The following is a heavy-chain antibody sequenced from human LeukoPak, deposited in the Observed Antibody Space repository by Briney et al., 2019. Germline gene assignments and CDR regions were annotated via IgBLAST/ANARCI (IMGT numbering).Heavy chain of an antibody. J-gene: IGHJ3*02. V-gene: IGHV4-61*02. CDR1: GGSISSGSYY. CDR2: IYTSGST. D-gene: IGHD5-18*01. CDR3: ARDYSPGYSYGYPVWDAFDI. Sequence: SQTLSLTCTVSGGSISSGSYYWSWIRQPAGKGLEWIGRIYTSGSTNYNPSLKSRVTISVDTSKNQFSLKLSSVTAADTAVYYCARDYSPGYSYGYPVWDAFDIWGQGTMVTVSS.